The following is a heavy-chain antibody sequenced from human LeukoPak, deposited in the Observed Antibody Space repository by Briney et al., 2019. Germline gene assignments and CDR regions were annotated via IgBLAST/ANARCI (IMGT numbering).Heavy chain of an antibody. J-gene: IGHJ4*02. D-gene: IGHD4-11*01. Sequence: GGSLRLSCAASGFTFSSYGMHWVRQAPGKGLEWVAFIRYDGSNKYYADSVKGRFTISRDNSKNTLYLQMNSLRAEDTAVCYCARTYYSNYVHYFDYWGQGTLVTVSS. CDR3: ARTYYSNYVHYFDY. V-gene: IGHV3-30*02. CDR1: GFTFSSYG. CDR2: IRYDGSNK.